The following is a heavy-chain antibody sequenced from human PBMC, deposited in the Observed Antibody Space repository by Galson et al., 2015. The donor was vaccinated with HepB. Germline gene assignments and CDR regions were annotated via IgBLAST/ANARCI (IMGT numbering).Heavy chain of an antibody. Sequence: TLSLTCAVSGGSISSGGYSWSWIRQPPGKGLEWIGYIYHSGSTNYNPSLKSRVTISVDTSKNQFSLKLSSVTAADTAVYYCASSLDYYDSSGYLGYWGQGTLVTVSS. CDR1: GGSISSGGYS. D-gene: IGHD3-22*01. V-gene: IGHV4-30-2*01. CDR3: ASSLDYYDSSGYLGY. J-gene: IGHJ4*02. CDR2: IYHSGST.